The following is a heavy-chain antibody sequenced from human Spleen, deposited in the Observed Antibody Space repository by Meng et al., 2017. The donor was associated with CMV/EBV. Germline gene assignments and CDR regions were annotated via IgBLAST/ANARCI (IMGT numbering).Heavy chain of an antibody. J-gene: IGHJ4*02. D-gene: IGHD3-3*01. Sequence: CAVYGGRDSGYSWRWIRQPPGEGLEWIGEINHSGSTNYNPSLKSRVTISVDTSKNQFSLKLSSVTAADTAVYYCARGAPRGSGYFDYWGQGTLVTVSS. CDR2: INHSGST. V-gene: IGHV4-34*01. CDR1: GGRDSGYS. CDR3: ARGAPRGSGYFDY.